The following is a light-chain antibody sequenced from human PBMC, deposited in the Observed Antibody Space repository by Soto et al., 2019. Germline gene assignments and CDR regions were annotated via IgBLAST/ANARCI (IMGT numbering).Light chain of an antibody. Sequence: EVVLTQSPGPLSLSPGERTTLSCRTSQSVSNNFLAWYQQKAGQTPRLLIYGASNSATGIPDRFSGSGSATVFTLTISRLEPEDFPVYHCQQFGPRTFGQGTRV. CDR2: GAS. V-gene: IGKV3-20*01. J-gene: IGKJ1*01. CDR1: QSVSNNF. CDR3: QQFGPRT.